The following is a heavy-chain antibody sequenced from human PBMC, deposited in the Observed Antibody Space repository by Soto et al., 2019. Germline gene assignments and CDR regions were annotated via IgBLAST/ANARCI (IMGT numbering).Heavy chain of an antibody. CDR2: IDWDDDK. CDR3: ARMMSKYVYYYYGMDV. V-gene: IGHV2-70*01. J-gene: IGHJ6*02. Sequence: SGPTLVNPTQTLTLTCTFSGFSLSTSGMCVSWIRQPPGKALEWLALIDWDDDKYYSTSLKTRLTISKDTSKNQVVLTMTNMDPVDTATYYCARMMSKYVYYYYGMDVWGQGTTVTVSS. D-gene: IGHD4-4*01. CDR1: GFSLSTSGMC.